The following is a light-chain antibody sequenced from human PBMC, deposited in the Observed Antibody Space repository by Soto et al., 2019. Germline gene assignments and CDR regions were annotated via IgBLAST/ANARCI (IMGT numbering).Light chain of an antibody. CDR1: QNINTW. CDR2: EAT. CDR3: QQYDSSPLT. J-gene: IGKJ4*01. Sequence: DIQMTQSPSTPAASVGDRVTITCRASQNINTWLAWYQQKPGQAPNLLIYEATRLEKGVPSSFRGSGSGTEFTITISSLQPDDFATYYCQQYDSSPLTFGGGTKVEIK. V-gene: IGKV1-5*03.